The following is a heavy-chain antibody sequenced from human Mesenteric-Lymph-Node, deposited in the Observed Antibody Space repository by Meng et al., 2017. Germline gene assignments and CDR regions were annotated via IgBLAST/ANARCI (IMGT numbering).Heavy chain of an antibody. Sequence: ASVKVSCKASGGTFSSYAISWVRQAPGQGLEWMGWINPNSGGTNYAQKFQGRVTMTRDTSISTAYMELSRLRSDDTAVYYCARDRGVIVRGFMRTYYYGMDVWGQGTTVTVSS. V-gene: IGHV1-2*02. CDR2: INPNSGGT. J-gene: IGHJ6*02. CDR3: ARDRGVIVRGFMRTYYYGMDV. CDR1: GGTFSSYA. D-gene: IGHD3-10*01.